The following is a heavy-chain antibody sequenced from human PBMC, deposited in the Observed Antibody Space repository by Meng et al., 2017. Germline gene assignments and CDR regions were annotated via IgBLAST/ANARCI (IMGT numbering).Heavy chain of an antibody. Sequence: QVEPVQSGAEVKKPGSSVKVPCKASGGTFSSYAISWVRQAPGQGLEWMGGIIPIFGTANYAQKFQGRVTITADKSTSTAYMELSSLRSEDTAVYYCARGYDSSGYSGAFDIWGQGTMVTVSS. CDR3: ARGYDSSGYSGAFDI. J-gene: IGHJ3*02. CDR1: GGTFSSYA. CDR2: IIPIFGTA. V-gene: IGHV1-69*06. D-gene: IGHD3-22*01.